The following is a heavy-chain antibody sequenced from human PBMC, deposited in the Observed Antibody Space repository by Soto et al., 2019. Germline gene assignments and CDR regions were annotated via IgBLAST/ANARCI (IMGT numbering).Heavy chain of an antibody. CDR2: ISYDGSNK. CDR1: GFTFSSYA. Sequence: QVQLVESGGGVVQPGRSLRLSCAVSGFTFSSYAMHWVRQAPGKGLEWVAVISYDGSNKYYADSVKGRFTISRDNSKNTLYLQMNSLRAEDTAVYYCARDISAAGMDYWGQGTLVTVSS. V-gene: IGHV3-30-3*01. D-gene: IGHD6-13*01. J-gene: IGHJ4*02. CDR3: ARDISAAGMDY.